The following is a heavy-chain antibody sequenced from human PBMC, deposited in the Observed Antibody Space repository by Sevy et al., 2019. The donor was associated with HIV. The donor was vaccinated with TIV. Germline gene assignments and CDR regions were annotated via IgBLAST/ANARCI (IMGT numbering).Heavy chain of an antibody. CDR3: TTMGWHGGFDI. CDR2: YKSKNDGGAT. D-gene: IGHD4-17*01. Sequence: VGSLRLSCAASGFTFSNTWMSWVRQAPGKGLELVGLYKSKNDGGATDYAAPVIGRFTISREDSKSTLYLRMNSLKIEDTAVYYCTTMGWHGGFDIWGQWAMVTVSS. V-gene: IGHV3-15*01. J-gene: IGHJ3*02. CDR1: GFTFSNTW.